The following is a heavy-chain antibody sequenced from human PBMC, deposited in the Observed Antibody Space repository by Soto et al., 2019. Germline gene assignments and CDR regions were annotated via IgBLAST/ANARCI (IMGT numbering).Heavy chain of an antibody. CDR1: GGTFSSYA. CDR3: ARNHLPVADILKKRNYYYYGMDV. V-gene: IGHV1-69*13. D-gene: IGHD2-2*02. Sequence: SVKVSCKASGGTFSSYAISWVRQAPGQGLEWMGGIIPIFGTANYAQKFQGRVTITADESTSTAYMELSSLRSEDTAVYYCARNHLPVADILKKRNYYYYGMDVWGQGTTVTVYS. J-gene: IGHJ6*02. CDR2: IIPIFGTA.